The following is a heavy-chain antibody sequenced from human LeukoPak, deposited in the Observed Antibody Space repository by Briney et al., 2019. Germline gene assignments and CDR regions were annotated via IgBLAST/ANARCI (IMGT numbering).Heavy chain of an antibody. V-gene: IGHV1-18*01. CDR1: GYTFTSYG. D-gene: IGHD3-10*01. CDR3: ARGAIEITMVRGVIITFSPSDWFDP. Sequence: ASVKVSCKASGYTFTSYGISWVRQAPGQGLEWMGWISAYNGNTNYAQKLQGRVSMTTDTSTSTAYMELRSLRSDDTAVYYCARGAIEITMVRGVIITFSPSDWFDPWGQGTLVTVSS. CDR2: ISAYNGNT. J-gene: IGHJ5*02.